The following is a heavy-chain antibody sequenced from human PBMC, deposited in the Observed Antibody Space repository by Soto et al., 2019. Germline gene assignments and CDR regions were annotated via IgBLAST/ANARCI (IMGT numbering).Heavy chain of an antibody. CDR2: ISYDGSNK. CDR3: AKDRPPSSGMDV. V-gene: IGHV3-30*18. CDR1: GFTFSSYG. J-gene: IGHJ6*02. Sequence: QVQLVESGGGVVQPGRSLRLSCAASGFTFSSYGMHWVRQAPGKGLEWVAVISYDGSNKYYADSVKGRFTISRDNSKNTLYLQMNSLRAEATAVYYCAKDRPPSSGMDVWGQGTTVTVSS.